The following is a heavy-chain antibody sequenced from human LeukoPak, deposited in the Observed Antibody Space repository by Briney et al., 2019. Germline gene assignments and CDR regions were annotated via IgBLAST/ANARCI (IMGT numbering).Heavy chain of an antibody. D-gene: IGHD2-2*01. CDR1: GFTFSNYG. Sequence: PGGSLRLSCAASGFTFSNYGMNWVRQAPGKGLEWVSTISGGDDNTYYADSVKGRFTISRDNSKNTLYLQMNSLRAEDTAVYYCAKEAIRVPYYMDVWGKGTTVTVSS. V-gene: IGHV3-23*01. J-gene: IGHJ6*03. CDR3: AKEAIRVPYYMDV. CDR2: ISGGDDNT.